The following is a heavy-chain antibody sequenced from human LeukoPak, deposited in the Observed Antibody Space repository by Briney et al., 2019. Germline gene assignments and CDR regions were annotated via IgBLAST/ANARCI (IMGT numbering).Heavy chain of an antibody. V-gene: IGHV3-23*01. J-gene: IGHJ4*02. CDR1: GFTFSSYA. D-gene: IGHD2-21*02. Sequence: PGGSLRLSCAASGFTFSSYAMSWVRQAPGKGLERVSAISGSGGSTYYADSVKGRFTISRDNSKNTLYLQMNSLRAEDTAVYYCAKLPLIVVVTAIFDYWGQGTLVTVSS. CDR2: ISGSGGST. CDR3: AKLPLIVVVTAIFDY.